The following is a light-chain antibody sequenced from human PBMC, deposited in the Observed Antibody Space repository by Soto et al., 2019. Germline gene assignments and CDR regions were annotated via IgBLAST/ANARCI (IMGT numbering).Light chain of an antibody. Sequence: QSVLTQPPSASGTPGQRVTISCSGSSSNIGINTVNWYQQLPGTAPKVLIYSNNQRPSWVPDRFSGSKSGTSASLTISGLQSEDEADYYCAAWDDSLNGVVFGGGTKVTVL. CDR2: SNN. CDR1: SSNIGINT. CDR3: AAWDDSLNGVV. J-gene: IGLJ2*01. V-gene: IGLV1-44*01.